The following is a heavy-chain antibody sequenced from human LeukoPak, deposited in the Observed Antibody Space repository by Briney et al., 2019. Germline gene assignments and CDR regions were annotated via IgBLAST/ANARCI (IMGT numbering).Heavy chain of an antibody. CDR2: INPNSGGT. V-gene: IGHV1-2*02. D-gene: IGHD2-15*01. J-gene: IGHJ6*02. CDR1: GYTFTGYY. Sequence: ASVKVSCKASGYTFTGYYMHWVRQAPGQGLEWMGWINPNSGGTNYAQKFQGRVTMTRDTSISTAYMELSRLRSDDTAVYYCTRGIRYCSGGSCLTRYYNYYGMDVWGQGTTVTVSS. CDR3: TRGIRYCSGGSCLTRYYNYYGMDV.